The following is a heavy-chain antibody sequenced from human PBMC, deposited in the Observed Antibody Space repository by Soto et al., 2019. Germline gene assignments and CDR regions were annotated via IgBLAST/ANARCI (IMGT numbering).Heavy chain of an antibody. CDR1: GFTVSNNY. CDR3: ARGGPPTSNWFDP. D-gene: IGHD1-26*01. J-gene: IGHJ5*02. Sequence: EVQLVESGGGLVQPGGSLRLSCAASGFTVSNNYINCVRQAPGKGLEWVSVMYSGGSTYYADSVKGRFTISRDNSKNTLYLQMKSLRAEDTAVYYCARGGPPTSNWFDPWGKGTLVTVSS. CDR2: MYSGGST. V-gene: IGHV3-66*01.